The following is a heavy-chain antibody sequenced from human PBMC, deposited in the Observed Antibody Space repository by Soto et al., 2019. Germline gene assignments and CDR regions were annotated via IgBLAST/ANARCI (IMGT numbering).Heavy chain of an antibody. V-gene: IGHV3-7*03. CDR2: IKPDGSVT. CDR1: DFTVRTSW. CDR3: FGGNGGPQ. D-gene: IGHD3-16*01. Sequence: GGSLRHSCETSDFTVRTSWINWVRQAPVKGLEWVANIKPDGSVTNYEDSGKGRFTIARDNVRNSVSLQMNSLRVEDTAVYFCFGGNGGPQWGQGTLVTVSS. J-gene: IGHJ4*02.